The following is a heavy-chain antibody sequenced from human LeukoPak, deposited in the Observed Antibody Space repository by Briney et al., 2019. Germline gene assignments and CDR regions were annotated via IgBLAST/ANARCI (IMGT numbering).Heavy chain of an antibody. J-gene: IGHJ4*02. CDR1: GGTFSSYA. V-gene: IGHV1-69*06. Sequence: SVKVSCKASGGTFSSYAISWVRQAPGQGLEWMGGIIPIFGTANYAQKFQGRVTMTEDTSTDTAYMELSSLRPEDTAVYYCATTLRSTCFDYWGQGTLVTVSS. D-gene: IGHD5/OR15-5a*01. CDR3: ATTLRSTCFDY. CDR2: IIPIFGTA.